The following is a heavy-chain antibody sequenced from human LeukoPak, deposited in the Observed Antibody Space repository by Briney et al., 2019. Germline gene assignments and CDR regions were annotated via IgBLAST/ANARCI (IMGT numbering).Heavy chain of an antibody. CDR1: GFTFSTYA. D-gene: IGHD4-17*01. Sequence: QPGRSLRLSGAASGFTFSTYAMHWVRQAPGKGLEWVAVISYDGSNKYYPDSVKGRFTISRDNSKNTLFLQMNSLRTDDTAVYYCAKTDYGDRGVDYWGQASLVAVSS. J-gene: IGHJ4*02. CDR2: ISYDGSNK. V-gene: IGHV3-30*18. CDR3: AKTDYGDRGVDY.